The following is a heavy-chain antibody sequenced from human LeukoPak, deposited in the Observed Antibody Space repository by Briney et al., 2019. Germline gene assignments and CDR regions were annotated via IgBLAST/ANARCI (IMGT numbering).Heavy chain of an antibody. CDR3: ALSSGWRSFDY. Sequence: PSETLSLTCTVSDGSVSSYYWSWIRQPPGKGLEWNGYIYYSGSTNYNPSLKSRVTISVDTSKNQFSLKLSSVTAADTAVYYCALSSGWRSFDYWGQGTLVTVSS. D-gene: IGHD6-19*01. CDR1: DGSVSSYY. CDR2: IYYSGST. J-gene: IGHJ4*02. V-gene: IGHV4-59*02.